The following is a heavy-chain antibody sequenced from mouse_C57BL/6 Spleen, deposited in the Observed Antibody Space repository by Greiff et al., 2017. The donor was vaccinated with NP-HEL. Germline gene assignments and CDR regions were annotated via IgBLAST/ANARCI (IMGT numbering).Heavy chain of an antibody. CDR3: ASNWDWYFDV. Sequence: EVQLQESGGGLVKPGGSLKLSCAASGFTFSDYGMHWVRQAPEKGLEWVAYISSGSSTIYYADTVKGRFTISRDNAKNTLFLQMTSLRSEDKAMYYCASNWDWYFDVWGTGTTVTDSS. CDR1: GFTFSDYG. J-gene: IGHJ1*03. CDR2: ISSGSSTI. V-gene: IGHV5-17*01. D-gene: IGHD4-1*01.